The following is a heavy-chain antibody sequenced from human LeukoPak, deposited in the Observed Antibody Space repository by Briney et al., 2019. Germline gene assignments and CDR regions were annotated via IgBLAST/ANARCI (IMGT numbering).Heavy chain of an antibody. CDR1: GYTLTELS. J-gene: IGHJ4*02. D-gene: IGHD2-15*01. CDR2: FDPEDGET. Sequence: ASVKVSCKVSGYTLTELSMHWVRQAPGKGLEWMGGFDPEDGETIYAQKLQGRVTMTEDTSTDTAYMELSSLRSEDTAVYYCATVRCSGGSCYSYFDYWGQGTLVTVSS. V-gene: IGHV1-24*01. CDR3: ATVRCSGGSCYSYFDY.